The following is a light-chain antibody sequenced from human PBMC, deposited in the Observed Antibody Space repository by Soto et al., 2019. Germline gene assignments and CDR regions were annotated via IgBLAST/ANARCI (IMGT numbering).Light chain of an antibody. Sequence: EIVMTQSPATLSVSPGERATLSCRASQSLSSHLAWYQQKPGQAPRLLIYAASIRATGIPARFSGSGSGTEFTLTISSLQSEDFAVYYCQQYTNWPPYTFGQGTKLEIK. CDR1: QSLSSH. J-gene: IGKJ2*01. CDR3: QQYTNWPPYT. CDR2: AAS. V-gene: IGKV3-15*01.